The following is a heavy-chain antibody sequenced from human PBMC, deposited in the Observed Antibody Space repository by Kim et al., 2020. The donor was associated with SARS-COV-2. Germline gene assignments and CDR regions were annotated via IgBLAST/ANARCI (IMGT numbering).Heavy chain of an antibody. D-gene: IGHD3-9*01. CDR2: IYPGDSDT. J-gene: IGHJ6*02. V-gene: IGHV5-51*01. Sequence: GESLKISCKGSGYSFTSYWIGWVRQMPGKGLEWMGIIYPGDSDTRYSPSFQGQVTISAYKSISTAYLQWSSLKASDTAMYYCARLELHYDILTGYYKYYYYGMDVWGQGTTVTVSS. CDR1: GYSFTSYW. CDR3: ARLELHYDILTGYYKYYYYGMDV.